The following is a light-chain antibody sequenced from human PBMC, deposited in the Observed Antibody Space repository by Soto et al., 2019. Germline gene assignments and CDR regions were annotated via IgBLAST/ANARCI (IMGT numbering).Light chain of an antibody. V-gene: IGLV2-8*01. J-gene: IGLJ1*01. CDR1: SSDVGGYNY. CDR2: EVS. CDR3: SSYAGSISYV. Sequence: QSALTQPPSASGSPGQSVTISCTGTSSDVGGYNYVSWYQQHPGKAPKLMIYEVSKRPSGVPDRFSGSKSGNTASLTVSGLQAEDEADYYCSSYAGSISYVFGTGIKLTVL.